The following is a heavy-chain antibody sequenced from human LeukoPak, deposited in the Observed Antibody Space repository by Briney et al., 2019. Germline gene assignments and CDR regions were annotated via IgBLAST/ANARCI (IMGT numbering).Heavy chain of an antibody. CDR2: INAGNGNT. J-gene: IGHJ5*02. D-gene: IGHD3-10*01. Sequence: ASVKVSCKASGYTFTSYAMHWVRQAPGQRLEWMGWINAGNGNTKYSQKFQGRVTITRDTSASTAYMELSSLRSEDTAVYYRARGYYGSGSFNWFDPWGQGTLVTVSS. CDR3: ARGYYGSGSFNWFDP. CDR1: GYTFTSYA. V-gene: IGHV1-3*01.